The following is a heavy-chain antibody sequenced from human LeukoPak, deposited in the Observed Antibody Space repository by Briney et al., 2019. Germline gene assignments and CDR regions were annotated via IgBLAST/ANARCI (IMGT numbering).Heavy chain of an antibody. V-gene: IGHV3-9*01. D-gene: IGHD6-19*01. J-gene: IGHJ4*02. CDR1: GFTFDDYA. CDR3: AKVGPQYSSGWYEPYYFDY. Sequence: PGRSLRLSCAASGFTFDDYAMHWVRRAPGKGLEWVSGISWNSGSIGYADSVKGRFTISRDNAKNSLYLQMNSLRAEDTALYYCAKVGPQYSSGWYEPYYFDYWGQGTLVTVSS. CDR2: ISWNSGSI.